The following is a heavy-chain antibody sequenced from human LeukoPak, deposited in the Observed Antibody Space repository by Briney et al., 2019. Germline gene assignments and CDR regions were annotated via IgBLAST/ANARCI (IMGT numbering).Heavy chain of an antibody. D-gene: IGHD2-2*01. Sequence: PSETLSLTCTVSGGSISSGSYYWSWIRQPAGKGLEWIGRIYTSGSTNYNPSLKSRVTMSVDTSKNQFSLKLSSVTAADTAVYYCARDDIVVVPAAMEGYYYYYYYMDVWGKGTTVTISS. CDR2: IYTSGST. CDR3: ARDDIVVVPAAMEGYYYYYYYMDV. CDR1: GGSISSGSYY. J-gene: IGHJ6*03. V-gene: IGHV4-61*02.